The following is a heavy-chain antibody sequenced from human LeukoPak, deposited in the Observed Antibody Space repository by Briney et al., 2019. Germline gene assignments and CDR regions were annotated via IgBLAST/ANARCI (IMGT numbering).Heavy chain of an antibody. J-gene: IGHJ4*02. CDR3: ARRTYGDGDYYFDY. V-gene: IGHV5-51*01. Sequence: GAALEISFKGAGNPFNSYWIGWGRPKPGKGVGWVGIIHPGDSDTRYSPSFQGQVTISADKSISTAYLQWSSLKASDTAMYYCARRTYGDGDYYFDYWGQGTLVTVSS. D-gene: IGHD4-17*01. CDR2: IHPGDSDT. CDR1: GNPFNSYW.